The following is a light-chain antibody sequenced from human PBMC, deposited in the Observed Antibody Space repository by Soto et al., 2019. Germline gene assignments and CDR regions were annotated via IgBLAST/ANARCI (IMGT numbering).Light chain of an antibody. CDR1: QSLLHSSGNNY. J-gene: IGKJ1*01. CDR2: LGS. Sequence: DIVMTQSPLSLPVTPGEPASISCRSSQSLLHSSGNNYLDWYLQKPGQSPQLLIYLGSNRASGVPDRFSGSGSGTDFTLKISRVEAEDVGVYYCMQALQPLRTFGQGTKVEIE. CDR3: MQALQPLRT. V-gene: IGKV2-28*01.